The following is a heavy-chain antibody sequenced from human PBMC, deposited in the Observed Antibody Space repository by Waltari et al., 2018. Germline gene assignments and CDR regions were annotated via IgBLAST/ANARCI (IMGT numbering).Heavy chain of an antibody. CDR3: ARGHYYGSGSYAGLDY. J-gene: IGHJ4*02. CDR2: INHSGRT. D-gene: IGHD3-10*01. V-gene: IGHV4-34*01. Sequence: QVQLQQWGAGLLKPSETLSLTCAVYGGSFSGYYWSWIRQPPGKGLEWIGEINHSGRTNYNPALKSRVTISVDTSKNQFSLKLSSVTAADTAVYYCARGHYYGSGSYAGLDYWGQGTLVTVSS. CDR1: GGSFSGYY.